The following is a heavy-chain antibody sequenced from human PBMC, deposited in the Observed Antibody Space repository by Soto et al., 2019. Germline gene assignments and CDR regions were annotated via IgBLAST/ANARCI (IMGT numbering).Heavy chain of an antibody. CDR2: IYYSGST. CDR3: ARVRGPFDY. Sequence: LPRTCAVPGGSISRYYWSWIRQPPGKGLEWIGYIYYSGSTNYSPSLKSRVTISVDTSKNQFSLKLSSVTAADTAVYYCARVRGPFDYWGQGTLVTVSS. V-gene: IGHV4-59*01. J-gene: IGHJ4*02. CDR1: GGSISRYY. D-gene: IGHD3-10*01.